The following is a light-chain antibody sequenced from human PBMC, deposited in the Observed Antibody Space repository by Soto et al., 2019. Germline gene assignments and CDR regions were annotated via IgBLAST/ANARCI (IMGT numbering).Light chain of an antibody. V-gene: IGKV1-39*01. CDR2: AAS. J-gene: IGKJ4*01. CDR3: QQTSNTLGT. Sequence: IQMTQSPSSLYASLGDRVTITCRASQRISNYLNWYQQKPGKAPKLLISAASNLQSGVPSRFSGSGSGTDFTLTINTLQPDDSATYYCQQTSNTLGTFGGGTKVEIK. CDR1: QRISNY.